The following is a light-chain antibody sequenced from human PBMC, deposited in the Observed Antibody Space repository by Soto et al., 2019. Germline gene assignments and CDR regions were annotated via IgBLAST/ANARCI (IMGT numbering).Light chain of an antibody. CDR2: GAS. V-gene: IGKV3-20*01. Sequence: LPQSLGSLSLSAGTRATLSCRPSQSVSTSSLAWYQHRFDQPTRLLIYGASRRATGIPDRFSGRGSRTDFSVTISRLEPEEFAVYYCQQVGSSAWTGGQVTMV. CDR1: QSVSTSS. CDR3: QQVGSSAWT. J-gene: IGKJ1*01.